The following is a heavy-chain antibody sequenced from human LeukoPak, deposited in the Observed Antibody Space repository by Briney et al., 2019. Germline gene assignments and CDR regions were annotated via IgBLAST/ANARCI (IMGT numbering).Heavy chain of an antibody. J-gene: IGHJ4*02. CDR2: IYYTGST. CDR3: ARRGGSGRAFDY. V-gene: IGHV4-39*01. Sequence: SETLFLTCSVSGASVSGGTYYWGWIRQPPGKGLEWIGSIYYTGSTYDNPSLKSRVTISVDTSKNQFSLKLGSVTAADTAVYYCARRGGSGRAFDYWGQGTLVTVSS. CDR1: GASVSGGTYY. D-gene: IGHD1-26*01.